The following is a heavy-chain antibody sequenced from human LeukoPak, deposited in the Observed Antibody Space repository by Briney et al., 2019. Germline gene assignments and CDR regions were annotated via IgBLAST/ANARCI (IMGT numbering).Heavy chain of an antibody. CDR2: VSHDGSNK. Sequence: GRSLRLSCAASGFTFSSYGIHWVRQAPGKGLEWVAVVSHDGSNKYYADSVKGRFTISRDNSKNTLYLQMNSLRVEDTAVYYCARDHLDSSGNYRSYYFDSWGQGTLVTVSS. V-gene: IGHV3-30*03. D-gene: IGHD3-22*01. J-gene: IGHJ4*02. CDR1: GFTFSSYG. CDR3: ARDHLDSSGNYRSYYFDS.